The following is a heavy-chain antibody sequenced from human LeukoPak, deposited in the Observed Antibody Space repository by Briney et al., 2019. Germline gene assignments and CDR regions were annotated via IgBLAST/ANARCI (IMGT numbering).Heavy chain of an antibody. CDR2: INHSGST. V-gene: IGHV4-34*01. CDR3: ARGTTYYDFWSGTPENYYYMDV. CDR1: GGSFSGYY. D-gene: IGHD3-3*01. Sequence: PSETLSLTCAVYGGSFSGYYWSWIRQPPGKGLEWVGEINHSGSTNYNRSLKSRVTISVDTSKNQFSLKLSSVTAADTAVYYCARGTTYYDFWSGTPENYYYMDVWGKGTTVTVSS. J-gene: IGHJ6*03.